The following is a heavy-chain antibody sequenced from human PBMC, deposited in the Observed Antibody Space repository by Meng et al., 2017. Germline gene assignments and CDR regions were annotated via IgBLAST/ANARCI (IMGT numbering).Heavy chain of an antibody. CDR3: ARDCSGGSCYSIGV. D-gene: IGHD2-15*01. J-gene: IGHJ4*02. Sequence: QVPLQESGPGLGRPSETLSLTCTVSGGSVSSGSYYWSWIRQPPGKGLEWIGYIYYSGSTNYNPSLKSRVTISVDTSKNQFSLKLSSVTAADTAVYYCARDCSGGSCYSIGVWGQGTLVTVSS. CDR1: GGSVSSGSYY. CDR2: IYYSGST. V-gene: IGHV4-61*01.